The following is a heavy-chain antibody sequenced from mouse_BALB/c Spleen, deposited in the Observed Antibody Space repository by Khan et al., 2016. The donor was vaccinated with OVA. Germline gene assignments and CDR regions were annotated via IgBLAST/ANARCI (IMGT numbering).Heavy chain of an antibody. D-gene: IGHD1-1*02. Sequence: QVQLKQSGAELVKPGASVRLSCKASGYTFTSYYLYWVKQRPGQGLEWIGDINPSNGDTNFNEKLKSKATLTVDKSSSTAYIHLNRLTSEDSAVYCCTRSGYGAFAYWGQGTLVTVSA. CDR3: TRSGYGAFAY. CDR2: INPSNGDT. CDR1: GYTFTSYY. V-gene: IGHV1-53*01. J-gene: IGHJ3*01.